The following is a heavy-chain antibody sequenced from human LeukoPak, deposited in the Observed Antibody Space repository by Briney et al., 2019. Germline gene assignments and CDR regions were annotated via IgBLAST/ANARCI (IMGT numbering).Heavy chain of an antibody. Sequence: ASVKVSCMASGGTFSSYAISWVRQAPGQGLEWMGGIIPIFGTANYAQKFQGRVTITADKSTSTAYMELSSLRSEDTAVYYCAMGDYVWGSYRRHFDYWGQGTLVTVSS. CDR1: GGTFSSYA. D-gene: IGHD3-16*02. V-gene: IGHV1-69*06. CDR2: IIPIFGTA. CDR3: AMGDYVWGSYRRHFDY. J-gene: IGHJ4*02.